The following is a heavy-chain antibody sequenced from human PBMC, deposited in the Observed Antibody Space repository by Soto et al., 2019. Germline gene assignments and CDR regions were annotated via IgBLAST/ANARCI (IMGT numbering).Heavy chain of an antibody. CDR3: ARHSNDYRKSFDY. V-gene: IGHV4-39*01. CDR2: IYYSGST. D-gene: IGHD5-12*01. Sequence: SETLSLTCTVSGGSISRSSYYWGWIRQPPGKGLEWIGSIYYSGSTYYNPSLKSRVTISVDTSKNQFSLKLSSMTAADAAVYFCARHSNDYRKSFDYWGQGSLVT. J-gene: IGHJ4*02. CDR1: GGSISRSSYY.